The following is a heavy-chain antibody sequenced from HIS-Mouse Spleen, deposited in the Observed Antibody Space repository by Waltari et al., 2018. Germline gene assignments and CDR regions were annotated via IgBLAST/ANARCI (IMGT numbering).Heavy chain of an antibody. D-gene: IGHD1-7*01. CDR2: ISGSGGST. CDR1: GFTFSSYA. Sequence: EVQLLESGGGLVQPGGSLRLSCAASGFTFSSYAMGWVRQGPGKGMEWGSVISGSGGSTYYADSVKCRFTISRDNSKNTLYLQMNSLRAEDTAVYYCLSVAIFSVANSYYFDYWGQGTLVTVSS. CDR3: LSVAIFSVANSYYFDY. J-gene: IGHJ4*02. V-gene: IGHV3-23*01.